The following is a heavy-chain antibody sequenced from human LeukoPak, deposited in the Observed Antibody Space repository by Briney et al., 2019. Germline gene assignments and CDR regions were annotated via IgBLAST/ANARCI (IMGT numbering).Heavy chain of an antibody. V-gene: IGHV1-2*02. CDR2: INPNSGGT. Sequence: ASVKVSCKASGYTFTGYNMHWVRQAPGQGLEWMGWINPNSGGTNYAQKFQGRVTMTRDTSISTAYMELSRLRSDDTAVYYCARDLHDFWSGYPPLYLDYWGQGTLVTVSS. D-gene: IGHD3-3*01. J-gene: IGHJ4*02. CDR3: ARDLHDFWSGYPPLYLDY. CDR1: GYTFTGYN.